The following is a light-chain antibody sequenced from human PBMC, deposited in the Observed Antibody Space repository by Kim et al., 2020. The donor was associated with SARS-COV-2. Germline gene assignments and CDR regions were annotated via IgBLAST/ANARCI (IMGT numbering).Light chain of an antibody. CDR1: DYGSKP. CDR3: QVWNSETDNAV. J-gene: IGLJ3*02. CDR2: YDA. V-gene: IGLV3-21*04. Sequence: APRGTGLNTHRSNDYGSKPVQWYQQKPGRAPVLVMFYDADRPSGIPERFSGSNSGNTATLPISRVEAGDEADYYCQVWNSETDNAVFGGGTKLTVL.